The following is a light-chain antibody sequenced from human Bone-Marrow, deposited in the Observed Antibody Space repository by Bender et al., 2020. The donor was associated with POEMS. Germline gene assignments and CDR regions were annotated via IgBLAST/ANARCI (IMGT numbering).Light chain of an antibody. CDR1: SSDVGTYDL. J-gene: IGLJ3*02. CDR2: EVN. Sequence: QSALTQPASVSGSPGQSITISCTGTSSDVGTYDLVSWYHQSPGKAPKLLISEVNKRPSGVSNGFSGSKSGNTASLTISGLQPEDEADYYCCSYAGSSTWVFGGGTKLTVL. V-gene: IGLV2-23*02. CDR3: CSYAGSSTWV.